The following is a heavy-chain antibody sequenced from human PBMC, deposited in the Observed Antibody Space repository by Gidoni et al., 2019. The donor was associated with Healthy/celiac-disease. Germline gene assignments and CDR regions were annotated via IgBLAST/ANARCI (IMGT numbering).Heavy chain of an antibody. CDR1: GDSISSGSYY. Sequence: QVQLQESGPGLVKPSQTLSLTCTVSGDSISSGSYYWSWIRQPAGKGLEWIGRIYTSGNTNYNPSLKSRVTISVDTSKNQFSLRLSSLTAADTAVYYCARDSLPITMVRGVIINWYFDLWGRGTLVTVSS. J-gene: IGHJ2*01. CDR2: IYTSGNT. D-gene: IGHD3-10*01. V-gene: IGHV4-61*02. CDR3: ARDSLPITMVRGVIINWYFDL.